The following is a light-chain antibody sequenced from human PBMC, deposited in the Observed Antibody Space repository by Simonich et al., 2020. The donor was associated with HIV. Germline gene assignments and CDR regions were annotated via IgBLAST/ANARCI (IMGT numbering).Light chain of an antibody. CDR1: QSVLYNSNNKNY. CDR2: WAS. J-gene: IGKJ1*01. V-gene: IGKV4-1*01. CDR3: QQYYSTPRT. Sequence: DIVMTQSPDSLAVSLGERATINCKSSQSVLYNSNNKNYLVWYQQKPGQPPKLHIYWASTRESGVPDRFSGSGSGTDFTLTISSLQAEDVAVYYCQQYYSTPRTFGQGTKVEIK.